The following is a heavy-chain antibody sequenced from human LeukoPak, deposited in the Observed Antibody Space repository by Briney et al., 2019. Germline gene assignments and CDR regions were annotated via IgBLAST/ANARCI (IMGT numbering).Heavy chain of an antibody. CDR3: ARGSSWSGYGMDV. V-gene: IGHV4-59*01. Sequence: SETLSLTCTVSGGSISSYYWSWIRQPPGKGLEWIGYIYYSGSTNYNPSLKSRVTVPVDTSKNQFSLKLSSVTAADTAVYYCARGSSWSGYGMDVWGQGTTVTVSS. J-gene: IGHJ6*02. D-gene: IGHD3-3*01. CDR2: IYYSGST. CDR1: GGSISSYY.